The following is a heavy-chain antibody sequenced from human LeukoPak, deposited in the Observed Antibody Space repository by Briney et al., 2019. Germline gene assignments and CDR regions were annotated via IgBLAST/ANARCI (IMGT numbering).Heavy chain of an antibody. CDR3: ARRRFVRGPDVVNPFDY. J-gene: IGHJ4*02. CDR2: INHSGST. V-gene: IGHV4-34*01. D-gene: IGHD2-8*01. Sequence: SETLSLTCAVYGGSFSGYYWSWIRQPPGKGLEWIGEINHSGSTNYNPSLKSRVTISVDTSKNQFSLKLSSVTAADTAVYYCARRRFVRGPDVVNPFDYWGQGTLVTVSS. CDR1: GGSFSGYY.